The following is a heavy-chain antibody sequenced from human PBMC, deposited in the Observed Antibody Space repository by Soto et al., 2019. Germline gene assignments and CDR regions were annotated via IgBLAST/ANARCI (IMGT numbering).Heavy chain of an antibody. J-gene: IGHJ3*02. CDR1: GFTFSSYA. Sequence: GGSLRLSCAASGFTFSSYAMSWVRQAPGKGLEWVSAISGSGGSTYYADSVKGRFTISRDNSKNTLYLQMNSLRAEATAVYYWAKGVKAGGGRVGAFNIGAQGTWVTVSS. D-gene: IGHD6-13*01. CDR3: AKGVKAGGGRVGAFNI. V-gene: IGHV3-23*01. CDR2: ISGSGGST.